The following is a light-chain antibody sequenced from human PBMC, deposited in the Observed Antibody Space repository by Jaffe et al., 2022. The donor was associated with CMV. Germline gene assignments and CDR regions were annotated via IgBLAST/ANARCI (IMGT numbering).Light chain of an antibody. CDR1: NSNIGSNT. CDR2: SND. CDR3: ATWDDSLDGWV. Sequence: QSVLTQPPSASGTPGQRVTISCSGSNSNIGSNTVNWYQQFPGTAPKLLVYSNDQRPSGAPDRFSASKSGTSASLAISGLQSEDEADYYCATWDDSLDGWVFGGGTKLTVL. V-gene: IGLV1-44*01. J-gene: IGLJ3*02.